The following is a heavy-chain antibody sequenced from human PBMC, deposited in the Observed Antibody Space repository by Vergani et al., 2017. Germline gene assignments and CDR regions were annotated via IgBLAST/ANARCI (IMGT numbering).Heavy chain of an antibody. CDR1: GFTFGDYA. CDR2: IRSKAYGGTT. D-gene: IGHD2-2*01. V-gene: IGHV3-49*04. Sequence: EVQLLESGGGLVQPGRSLRLSCTASGFTFGDYAMSWVRQAPGKGLEWVGFIRSKAYGGTTEYAASVKGRFTISRDDSKSIAYLQMNSLKTEDTAVYYCTRVVPAAGYYYYGMDVWGQGTTVTVSS. J-gene: IGHJ6*02. CDR3: TRVVPAAGYYYYGMDV.